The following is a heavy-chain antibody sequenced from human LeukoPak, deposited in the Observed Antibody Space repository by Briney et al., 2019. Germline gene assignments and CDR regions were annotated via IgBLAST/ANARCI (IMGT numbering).Heavy chain of an antibody. V-gene: IGHV4-59*01. CDR3: ARADGRLATDIDY. D-gene: IGHD5-12*01. Sequence: TSETLSLTCTVSGGSISNYYWSWIRQPPGKGLEWIGYIYYSGSTNYNPSLKSRVTISVDRSKNQLSLKLSSVTAADTAVYYCARADGRLATDIDYWGQGTLVTVSS. CDR2: IYYSGST. J-gene: IGHJ4*02. CDR1: GGSISNYY.